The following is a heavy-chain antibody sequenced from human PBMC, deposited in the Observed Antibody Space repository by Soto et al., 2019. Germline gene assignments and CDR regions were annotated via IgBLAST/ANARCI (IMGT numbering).Heavy chain of an antibody. CDR1: GGTFSSYA. Sequence: SVEVSCKASGGTFSSYAISWVRQAPGQGLEWMGGIIPIFGTANYAQKFQGRVTITADESTSTAYMELSSLRSEDTAVYYCARDRGDILTGSLDYWGKGTLVXVS. D-gene: IGHD3-9*01. J-gene: IGHJ4*02. V-gene: IGHV1-69*13. CDR2: IIPIFGTA. CDR3: ARDRGDILTGSLDY.